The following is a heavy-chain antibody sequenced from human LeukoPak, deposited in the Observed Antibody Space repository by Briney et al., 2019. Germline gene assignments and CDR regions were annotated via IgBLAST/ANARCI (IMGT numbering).Heavy chain of an antibody. CDR2: INPSGGST. Sequence: ASVKVSCKASGYTFTSYYMRWVRQAPGQGLEWMGIINPSGGSTRYAQKLQGRVSMTRDTSTSTVDMELNSLRSEDTAVYYCARAGEAVAGTEGHYYYMDVWGKGTTVTISS. J-gene: IGHJ6*03. D-gene: IGHD6-19*01. V-gene: IGHV1-46*01. CDR1: GYTFTSYY. CDR3: ARAGEAVAGTEGHYYYMDV.